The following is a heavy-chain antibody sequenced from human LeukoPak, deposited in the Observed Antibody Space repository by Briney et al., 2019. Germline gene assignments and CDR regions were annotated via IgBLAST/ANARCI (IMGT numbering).Heavy chain of an antibody. CDR3: ARDGLYGDQREFDY. J-gene: IGHJ4*02. V-gene: IGHV1-2*02. CDR2: INPNSGGT. Sequence: ASVKVSCKASGYTFTGYYMHWVRQAPGQGLEWMGWINPNSGGTNYAQKFQGRVTMTRDTSTSTVYMELSSLRSEDTAVYYCARDGLYGDQREFDYWGQGTLVTVSS. CDR1: GYTFTGYY. D-gene: IGHD4-17*01.